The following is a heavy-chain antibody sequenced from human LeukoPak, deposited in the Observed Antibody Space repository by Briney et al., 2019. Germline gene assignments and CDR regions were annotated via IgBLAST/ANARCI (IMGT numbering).Heavy chain of an antibody. D-gene: IGHD3-16*02. J-gene: IGHJ4*02. Sequence: GGSLRLSCAASGFTFSTYSMNWVRQAPGKGLEWVSHISTSSSTIYYADSVKGRFTISRDNAKNSLYLQMNSLRAEDTAVFYCARGVWGSYRYPVTFDYWGQGTLVTVSS. CDR2: ISTSSSTI. CDR3: ARGVWGSYRYPVTFDY. V-gene: IGHV3-48*01. CDR1: GFTFSTYS.